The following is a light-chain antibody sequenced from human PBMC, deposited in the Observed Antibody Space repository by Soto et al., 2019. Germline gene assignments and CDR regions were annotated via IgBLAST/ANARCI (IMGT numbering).Light chain of an antibody. CDR2: EVS. Sequence: QSALTQPPSASGSPGQSVTISCTGTSSDVGGYNYVSWYQQHPGKAPKLIIYEVSKRPSGVPDRFSGSKSGNTASLTVSGLQPDDEADYYCSSYAASTYVFGTGTKVTVL. V-gene: IGLV2-8*01. CDR1: SSDVGGYNY. J-gene: IGLJ1*01. CDR3: SSYAASTYV.